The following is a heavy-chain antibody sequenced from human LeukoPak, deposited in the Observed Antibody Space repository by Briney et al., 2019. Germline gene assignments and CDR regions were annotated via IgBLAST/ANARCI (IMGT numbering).Heavy chain of an antibody. J-gene: IGHJ4*02. CDR2: ISYDGSNK. CDR3: AREGRSYLVSYFDY. D-gene: IGHD1-26*01. Sequence: PGGSLRLSCVASGFTFRNYGMHWIRQAPGKGLEWVAVISYDGSNKYYADSVKGRFTISKDNSKNTLYLQMNSLRAEDTAVYYCAREGRSYLVSYFDYWGQGTLVTVSS. CDR1: GFTFRNYG. V-gene: IGHV3-30*19.